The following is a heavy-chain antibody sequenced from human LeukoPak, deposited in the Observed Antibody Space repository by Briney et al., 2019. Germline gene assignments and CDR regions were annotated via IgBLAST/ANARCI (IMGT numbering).Heavy chain of an antibody. V-gene: IGHV3-23*01. Sequence: GGSLRLSCAASGFTFSSFTMNWVRQAPGKGLEWVSTISDGSRDTHYAGSVKGRFTISRDDSQNIVYLQMDSLRAEDTALYYCTTRLRNHFDYWGQGAQVTVSS. CDR3: TTRLRNHFDY. J-gene: IGHJ4*02. CDR2: ISDGSRDT. CDR1: GFTFSSFT. D-gene: IGHD5-12*01.